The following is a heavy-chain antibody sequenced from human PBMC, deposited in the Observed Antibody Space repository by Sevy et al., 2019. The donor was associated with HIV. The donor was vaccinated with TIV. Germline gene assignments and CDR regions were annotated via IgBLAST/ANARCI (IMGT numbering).Heavy chain of an antibody. D-gene: IGHD6-13*01. CDR2: ISGSGGST. V-gene: IGHV3-23*01. J-gene: IGHJ4*02. CDR1: GFTFSSYA. CDR3: AKDPASVIAAAGGFDY. Sequence: GGSLRLSCAASGFTFSSYAMSWVRQAPGKGLEWVSAISGSGGSTYYADSVKGRFTISRDNSKNTRYLQMNSLRAEDTAVYSCAKDPASVIAAAGGFDYWGQGTLVTVSS.